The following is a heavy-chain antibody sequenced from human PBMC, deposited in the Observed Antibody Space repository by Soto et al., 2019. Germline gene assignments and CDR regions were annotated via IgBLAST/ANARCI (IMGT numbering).Heavy chain of an antibody. Sequence: PSETLSLTCTVSGGSISSYYWNWIRQPPGKGLEWIGYIYYSGSTNYNPSLKSRVTVSVDTSKNQFSLKLTSVTAADTAVYYCARLRHTEFFNYAAALDIYSWAQEDPLTISS. CDR1: GGSISSYY. D-gene: IGHD3-16*01. V-gene: IGHV4-59*08. CDR2: IYYSGST. J-gene: IGHJ5*01. CDR3: ARLRHTEFFNYAAALDIYS.